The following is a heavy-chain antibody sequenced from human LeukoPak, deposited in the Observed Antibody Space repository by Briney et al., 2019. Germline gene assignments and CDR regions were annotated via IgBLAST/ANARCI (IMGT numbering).Heavy chain of an antibody. CDR2: ISSSGSTI. V-gene: IGHV3-48*03. J-gene: IGHJ3*02. CDR1: GFTFSSYE. CDR3: ASVIPVIGAFDI. D-gene: IGHD3-10*01. Sequence: GGSLRLSCAASGFTFSSYEMNWVRQAPGKGLEWVSYISSSGSTIYYADSVKGRFTISRDNAKNSLYLQMNSLRAEDTAVHYCASVIPVIGAFDIWGQGTMVTASS.